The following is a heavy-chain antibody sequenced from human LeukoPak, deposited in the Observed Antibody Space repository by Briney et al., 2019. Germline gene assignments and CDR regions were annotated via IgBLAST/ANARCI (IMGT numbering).Heavy chain of an antibody. CDR2: IHHSGST. Sequence: QPSETLSLTCAVSSLSISSGYYWVWIQQPPGKGLEWIGSIHHSGSTYYNPSLRSRVTISVDTSKNQFSLKLTSVTAADTAMYYCARRGPGDGYSRGLLYYWGQGTLVTVSS. D-gene: IGHD5-24*01. CDR1: SLSISSGYY. J-gene: IGHJ4*02. V-gene: IGHV4-38-2*01. CDR3: ARRGPGDGYSRGLLYY.